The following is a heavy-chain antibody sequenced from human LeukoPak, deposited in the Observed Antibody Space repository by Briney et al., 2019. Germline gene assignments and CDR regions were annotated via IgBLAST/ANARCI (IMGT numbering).Heavy chain of an antibody. CDR2: INHSGST. D-gene: IGHD2-2*01. CDR1: GGSFSGYY. J-gene: IGHJ5*02. V-gene: IGHV4-34*01. Sequence: SETLSLTCAVYGGSFSGYYWSWIRQPPGKGLEWIGEINHSGSTNYNPSLRSRVTISVDTSKNQFSLKLSSVTAADTAVYYCATRAPRYCSSTSCYWGRASWFDPWGQGTLVTVSS. CDR3: ATRAPRYCSSTSCYWGRASWFDP.